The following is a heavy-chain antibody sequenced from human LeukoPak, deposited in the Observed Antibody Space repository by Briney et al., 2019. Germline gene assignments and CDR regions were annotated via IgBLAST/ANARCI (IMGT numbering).Heavy chain of an antibody. D-gene: IGHD4-11*01. J-gene: IGHJ3*02. V-gene: IGHV1-18*01. CDR2: ISAYNGNT. Sequence: GASVKVSCKASGYTFTSYGISWVRQAPGQGLEWMGWISAYNGNTNYAHKLQGRVTMTTDTSTSTAYMELSSLRSEDTAVYYCARDEGMTTVGENAFDIWGQGTMVTVSS. CDR3: ARDEGMTTVGENAFDI. CDR1: GYTFTSYG.